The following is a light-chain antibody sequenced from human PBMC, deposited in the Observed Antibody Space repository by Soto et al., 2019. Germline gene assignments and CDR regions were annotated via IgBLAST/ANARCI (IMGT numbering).Light chain of an antibody. CDR2: EVS. Sequence: QSVLTQPASVSGSPGQSITISCTGTSSDVGGYNYVSWYQQHPGKAPKLMIYEVSNRPSGVSNRFSGSKSGNTASLTSSGVRAEDEADYYCSSYKRSSNYVFGNGTKVTV. V-gene: IGLV2-14*01. CDR3: SSYKRSSNYV. J-gene: IGLJ1*01. CDR1: SSDVGGYNY.